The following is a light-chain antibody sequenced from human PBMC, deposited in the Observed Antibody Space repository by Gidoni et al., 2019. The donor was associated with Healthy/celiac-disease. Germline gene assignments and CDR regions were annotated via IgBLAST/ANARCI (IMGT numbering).Light chain of an antibody. V-gene: IGLV2-14*03. CDR1: SSDVGGYNY. CDR3: SSYTSSSTRV. Sequence: PGQSITISCTGTSSDVGGYNYVSWYKPHPGKAHKLMIYDVSNRPSVFSNRFSGSKSGNTASLTISGLQAEDEADYYCSSYTSSSTRVFGTGTKVTVL. CDR2: DVS. J-gene: IGLJ1*01.